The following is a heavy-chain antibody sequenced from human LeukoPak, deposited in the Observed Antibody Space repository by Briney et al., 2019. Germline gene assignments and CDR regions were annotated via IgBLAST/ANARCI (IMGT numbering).Heavy chain of an antibody. J-gene: IGHJ4*02. V-gene: IGHV3-48*01. CDR3: AGIAAAGPDPMFDY. CDR2: ISSSSSTI. D-gene: IGHD6-13*01. Sequence: GGPLRLSCAGSGFTFSSYSMNWVRQAAGKGLEGVSYISSSSSTIYYADSVKGRFTISRDNAKNSLYLQMNSLRAEDTAVYYCAGIAAAGPDPMFDYWGQGTLVTVSS. CDR1: GFTFSSYS.